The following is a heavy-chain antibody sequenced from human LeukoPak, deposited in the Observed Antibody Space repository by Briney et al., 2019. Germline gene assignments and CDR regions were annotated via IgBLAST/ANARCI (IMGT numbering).Heavy chain of an antibody. D-gene: IGHD5-18*01. CDR2: IYYSGST. CDR3: ASGYSYGRGYWYFDL. J-gene: IGHJ2*01. CDR1: GGSISSYY. V-gene: IGHV4-59*08. Sequence: SETLSLTCTVSGGSISSYYWSWIRQPPGKGLEWIGYIYYSGSTNYNPSLKSRVTISEDTSKNQFSLKLSSVTAADTAVYYCASGYSYGRGYWYFDLWGRGTLVTVSS.